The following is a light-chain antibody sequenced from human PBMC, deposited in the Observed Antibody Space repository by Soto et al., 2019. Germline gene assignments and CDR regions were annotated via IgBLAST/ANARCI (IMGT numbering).Light chain of an antibody. CDR2: LEGSGSY. J-gene: IGLJ2*01. CDR3: ETWDSNTRV. Sequence: QLVLTQSSSASASLGSSVKLTCTLSSGHSSYIIAWHQQQPGKAPRYLMKLEGSGSYNKGSGVPDRFSGSSSGADRYLTXXXXXXEDEADYYCETWDSNTRVFGGGTKLTVL. V-gene: IGLV4-60*03. CDR1: SGHSSYI.